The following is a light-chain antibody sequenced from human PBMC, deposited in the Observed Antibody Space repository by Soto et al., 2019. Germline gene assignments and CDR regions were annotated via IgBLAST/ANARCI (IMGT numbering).Light chain of an antibody. CDR3: QSYDSSLSVL. V-gene: IGLV1-44*01. CDR2: SNN. CDR1: SSNIGSNT. Sequence: QSVLTQPPSASGTPGQRVTISCSGSSSNIGSNTVNWYQQLPGTAPKLLIYSNNQRPSGVPDRFSGSKSGTSASLAISGLQSEDEADYYCQSYDSSLSVLFGGGTKLTVL. J-gene: IGLJ2*01.